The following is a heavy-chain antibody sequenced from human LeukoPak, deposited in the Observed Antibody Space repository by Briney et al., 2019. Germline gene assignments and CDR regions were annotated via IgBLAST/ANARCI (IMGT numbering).Heavy chain of an antibody. J-gene: IGHJ4*02. CDR3: AGGDTAMEFDY. CDR2: INLSGGST. CDR1: GYTFTSCY. D-gene: IGHD5-18*01. Sequence: ASVKVSCKASGYTFTSCYMHWVRQAPGQGLEWMGIINLSGGSTSYAQKFQGRVTMTRDTSTSTVYMELSSLRSEDTAVYYCAGGDTAMEFDYWGQGTLFTVSS. V-gene: IGHV1-46*01.